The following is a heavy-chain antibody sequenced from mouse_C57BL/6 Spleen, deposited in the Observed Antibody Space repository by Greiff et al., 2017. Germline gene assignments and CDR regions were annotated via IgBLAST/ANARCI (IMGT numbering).Heavy chain of an antibody. CDR3: ARGASYGSSYGWYLDV. CDR1: GYTFTSYW. V-gene: IGHV1-59*01. D-gene: IGHD1-1*01. J-gene: IGHJ1*03. CDR2: IDPSDSYT. Sequence: QVQLQQPGAELVRPGTSVKLSCKASGYTFTSYWMHWVKQRPGQGLEWIGVIDPSDSYTNYNQKFKGKATLTVDTSSSTAYMQLSSLTSGDSAVYYCARGASYGSSYGWYLDVWGTGTTVTVSS.